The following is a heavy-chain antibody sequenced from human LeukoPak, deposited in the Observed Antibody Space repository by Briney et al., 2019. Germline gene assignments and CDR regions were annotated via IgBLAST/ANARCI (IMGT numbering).Heavy chain of an antibody. CDR1: GGSISSYY. CDR2: IYYSGST. D-gene: IGHD6-25*01. J-gene: IGHJ4*02. V-gene: IGHV4-59*08. Sequence: SETLSLTCTVSGGSISSYYWSWIRQPPGKGLEWIGYIYYSGSTNYNPYLKSRVTISVDTSKNQFSLKLSSVTAADTAVYYCARHRATAYYFDYWGQGTLVTVSS. CDR3: ARHRATAYYFDY.